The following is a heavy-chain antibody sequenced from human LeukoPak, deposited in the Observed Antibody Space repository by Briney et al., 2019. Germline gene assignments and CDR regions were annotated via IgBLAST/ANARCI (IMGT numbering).Heavy chain of an antibody. V-gene: IGHV4-59*08. CDR3: ARLGHFWSGYYYYYYGMDV. CDR1: GGSISSYY. Sequence: SETLSLTCTVSGGSISSYYWSWIRQPPGKGLEWIGYIYYSGSTNYNPSLKSRVTISVDTSKNQFSLKLSSVTAADTAVYYCARLGHFWSGYYYYYYGMDVWGQGTTVTVSS. J-gene: IGHJ6*02. D-gene: IGHD3-3*02. CDR2: IYYSGST.